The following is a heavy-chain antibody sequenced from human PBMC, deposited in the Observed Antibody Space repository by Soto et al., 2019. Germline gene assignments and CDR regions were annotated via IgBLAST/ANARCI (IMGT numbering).Heavy chain of an antibody. CDR1: GFTFSTYS. Sequence: EVKLVESGGDLVQPGGSLRLSCAASGFTFSTYSMNWVRQAPGKGLEWVSYISSRSYTIYYVDSVKGRFTISRDNAKNSLYLQMNSLRDEHTAVYYCARGGSSSANGMDVWGQGTTVTVSS. D-gene: IGHD6-6*01. CDR2: ISSRSYTI. J-gene: IGHJ6*02. V-gene: IGHV3-48*02. CDR3: ARGGSSSANGMDV.